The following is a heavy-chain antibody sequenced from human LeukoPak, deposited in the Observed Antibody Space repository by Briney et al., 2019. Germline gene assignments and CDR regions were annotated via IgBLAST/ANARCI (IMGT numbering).Heavy chain of an antibody. D-gene: IGHD2-2*01. J-gene: IGHJ4*02. V-gene: IGHV4-4*07. CDR2: IYTDGNT. CDR1: GGSISTYY. CDR3: ATSPWSSTTTSKEYKDIVVVPAAPHCCFDY. Sequence: SETLSLTCTVSGGSISTYYWNWIRQPAGRGLEWLGRIYTDGNTNINPSVKSRVTMSIDTSKNQFSLSLTSVTAADMAVYYCATSPWSSTTTSKEYKDIVVVPAAPHCCFDYWGQGTLVTVSS.